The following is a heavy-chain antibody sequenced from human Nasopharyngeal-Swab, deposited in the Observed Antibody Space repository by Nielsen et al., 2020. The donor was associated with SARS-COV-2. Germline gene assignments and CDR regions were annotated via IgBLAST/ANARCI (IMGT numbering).Heavy chain of an antibody. Sequence: GESLKISCSASGFTFSSYAMHWVRQAPGKGLEYVSAISSNGGSTYYADSVKGRFTISRDNSKNTLYLQMNSLRAEDTAVYYCARDYTRFDYWGQGTLVTVSS. D-gene: IGHD3-16*01. V-gene: IGHV3-64*04. CDR1: GFTFSSYA. CDR3: ARDYTRFDY. CDR2: ISSNGGST. J-gene: IGHJ4*02.